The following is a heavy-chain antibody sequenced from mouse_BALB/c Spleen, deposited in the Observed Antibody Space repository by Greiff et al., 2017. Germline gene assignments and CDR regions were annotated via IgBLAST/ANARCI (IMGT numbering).Heavy chain of an antibody. J-gene: IGHJ4*01. CDR3: TRDYYDYDDAMDY. V-gene: IGHV1-5*01. CDR1: GFNIKDYY. Sequence: EVQLQQSGAELVRPGALVKLSCKASGFNIKDYYMHWVKQRPGQGLEWIGAIYPGNSDTSYNQKFKGKAKLTAVTSASTAYMELSSLTNEDSAVYYCTRDYYDYDDAMDYWGQGTSVTVSS. CDR2: IYPGNSDT. D-gene: IGHD2-4*01.